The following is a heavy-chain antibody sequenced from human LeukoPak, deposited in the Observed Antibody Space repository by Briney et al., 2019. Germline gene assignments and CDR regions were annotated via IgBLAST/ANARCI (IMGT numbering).Heavy chain of an antibody. CDR2: INPNSGGT. CDR1: GYTFTGYY. J-gene: IGHJ4*02. D-gene: IGHD1-26*01. Sequence: ASVKVSCKASGYTFTGYYMHWVRQAPGQGLEWMGWINPNSGGTNYAQKFQGRVTMTRDTSISTAYMELSRLRSDDTAVYYCARDGSKWDPLHNYFDYWGQGTLVTVSS. V-gene: IGHV1-2*02. CDR3: ARDGSKWDPLHNYFDY.